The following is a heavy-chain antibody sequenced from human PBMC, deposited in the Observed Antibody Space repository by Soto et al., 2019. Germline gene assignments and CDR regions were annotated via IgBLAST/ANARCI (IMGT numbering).Heavy chain of an antibody. CDR2: IYPGDSDT. D-gene: IGHD2-15*01. CDR1: ASFG. J-gene: IGHJ1*01. CDR3: ARHTGYCSGGSCYIEFFQL. Sequence: ASFGVGLMLQKPGKGLEWMGIIYPGDSDTRYSPSFQGQVTISADKSISTAYLQWSSLKASDTAMYYCARHTGYCSGGSCYIEFFQLWGQGTLVIVSS. V-gene: IGHV5-51*01.